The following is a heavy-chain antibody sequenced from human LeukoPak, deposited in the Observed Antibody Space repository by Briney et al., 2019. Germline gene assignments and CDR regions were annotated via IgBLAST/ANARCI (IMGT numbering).Heavy chain of an antibody. Sequence: GGSLRLSCAASGFTFSSYAMSWVRQAPGKGLEWVSAISGSGGSTYYADSVKGRFTISRDNSKNTLYLQMNSLRAEDTAVYYCANSVPRYYYDSSGYFQWGRGTLVTVSS. V-gene: IGHV3-23*01. D-gene: IGHD3-22*01. CDR1: GFTFSSYA. CDR2: ISGSGGST. J-gene: IGHJ4*02. CDR3: ANSVPRYYYDSSGYFQ.